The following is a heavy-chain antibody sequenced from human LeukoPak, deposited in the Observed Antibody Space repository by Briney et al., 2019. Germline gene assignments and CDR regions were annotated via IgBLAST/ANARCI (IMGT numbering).Heavy chain of an antibody. J-gene: IGHJ4*02. D-gene: IGHD6-19*01. Sequence: SETLSLTCTVSGGSISSSSYYWGWIRQPPGKGLEWIGSIYYSGSTYYNPSLKSRVTISVDTSKNQFSLKLSSVTAADTAVYYCARGHSGWPYYFDYWGQGTLLTVSS. CDR2: IYYSGST. V-gene: IGHV4-39*07. CDR1: GGSISSSSYY. CDR3: ARGHSGWPYYFDY.